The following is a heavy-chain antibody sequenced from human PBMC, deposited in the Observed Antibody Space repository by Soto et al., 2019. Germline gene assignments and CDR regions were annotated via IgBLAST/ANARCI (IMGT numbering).Heavy chain of an antibody. CDR1: GFTFSSYA. CDR2: IRGSGGST. Sequence: PGGSLRLSCAASGFTFSSYAMSWLRQAPGKGLEWVSAIRGSGGSTCYADSVKGRFTISRDNSKNTLYLQMNSLRAEDTAVYYCAKDRAAGKRPNWFDPWGQGTLVTVSS. D-gene: IGHD6-13*01. CDR3: AKDRAAGKRPNWFDP. V-gene: IGHV3-23*01. J-gene: IGHJ5*02.